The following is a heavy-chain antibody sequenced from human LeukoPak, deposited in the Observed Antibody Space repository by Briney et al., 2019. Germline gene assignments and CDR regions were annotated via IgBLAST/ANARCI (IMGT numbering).Heavy chain of an antibody. D-gene: IGHD5-18*01. CDR3: AREGVGYSYGPKSTFFDY. V-gene: IGHV4-39*07. CDR1: GGSISSSSYY. J-gene: IGHJ4*02. CDR2: IYYSGST. Sequence: SETLSLTCTVSGGSISSSSYYWGWIRQPPGKGLEWIGSIYYSGSTYYNPSLKSRVTISVDTSKNQFSLKLSSVTAADTAVYYCAREGVGYSYGPKSTFFDYWGQGTLVTVSS.